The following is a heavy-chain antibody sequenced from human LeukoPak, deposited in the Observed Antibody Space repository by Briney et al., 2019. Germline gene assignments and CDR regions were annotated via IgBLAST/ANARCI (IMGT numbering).Heavy chain of an antibody. CDR3: ARGSSAVGWLVRHYYGMDV. V-gene: IGHV3-13*01. D-gene: IGHD6-19*01. CDR2: IGTAGDT. Sequence: SGGSLRLSCAASGFTFSSYDMHWVRHATGKGLEWVSAIGTAGDTYYPGSVKGRFTISRENAKNSLYLQMNSLRAEDTAVYYCARGSSAVGWLVRHYYGMDVWGQGTTVTVSS. CDR1: GFTFSSYD. J-gene: IGHJ6*02.